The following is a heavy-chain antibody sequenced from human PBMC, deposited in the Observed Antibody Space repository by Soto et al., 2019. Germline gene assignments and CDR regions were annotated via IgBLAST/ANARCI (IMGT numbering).Heavy chain of an antibody. CDR2: IFPDDGET. V-gene: IGHV5-51*01. CDR3: ARQGFSKQYYYGMDI. CDR1: GYSFTSHW. J-gene: IGHJ6*02. Sequence: GESLKISCKGSGYSFTSHWIGWVRQMPGKGLEWMGIIFPDDGETRYSPSFQGQVTISADKSTTTAYLKWSSLKASDTATYFCARQGFSKQYYYGMDIWGQGTAVTVSS. D-gene: IGHD4-4*01.